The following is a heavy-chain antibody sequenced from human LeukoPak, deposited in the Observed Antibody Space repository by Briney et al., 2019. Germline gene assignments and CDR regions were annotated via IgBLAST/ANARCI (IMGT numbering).Heavy chain of an antibody. V-gene: IGHV4-39*01. J-gene: IGHJ3*02. CDR3: ALGVAEDVLDI. Sequence: PSETLSLTSTVSGGSISSSGYYWGWIRQPPGKGLEWIGSIYYSGSTYYNPSLKSRVTIFVDTSKNQFSLKLSSVTAADTAVYYCALGVAEDVLDIWGPGTMVTVSS. CDR2: IYYSGST. CDR1: GGSISSSGYY.